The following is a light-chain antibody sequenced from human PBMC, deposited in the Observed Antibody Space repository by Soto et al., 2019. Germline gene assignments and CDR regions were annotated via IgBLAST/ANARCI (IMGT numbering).Light chain of an antibody. V-gene: IGKV1-17*01. J-gene: IGKJ4*01. CDR2: AAS. CDR1: QGIGNY. CDR3: LQQSSYPQS. Sequence: DIQMTQSPSSLSASVGDRVTIICRASQGIGNYVGWYQQKPGKAPKPLIYAASILESGVPPRFSGSGSGTEFTLTISTLQPEDFAVYYCLQQSSYPQSFGGGTTVEIK.